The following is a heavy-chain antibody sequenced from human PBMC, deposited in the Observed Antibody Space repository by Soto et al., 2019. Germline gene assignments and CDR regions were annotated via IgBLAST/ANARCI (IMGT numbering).Heavy chain of an antibody. CDR3: AREIRSHYDSSGYYYDAFDI. J-gene: IGHJ3*02. D-gene: IGHD3-22*01. V-gene: IGHV4-59*01. Sequence: SETLSLTCTVSGGSISSYYWSWIRQPPGKGLEWIGYIYYSGSTNYNPSLKSRVTISVDTSKNQFSLKLSSVTAADTAVYYCAREIRSHYDSSGYYYDAFDIWGQGTMVTVSS. CDR2: IYYSGST. CDR1: GGSISSYY.